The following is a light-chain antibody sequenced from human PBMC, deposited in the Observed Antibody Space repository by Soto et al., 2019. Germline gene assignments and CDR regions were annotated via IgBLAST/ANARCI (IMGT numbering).Light chain of an antibody. J-gene: IGKJ5*01. CDR2: GAS. CDR1: QTVSSY. Sequence: EIVLTQSPVTLSLSPGERATLSCRASQTVSSYLAWYQQKPGQAPRLLIYGASTRATGIPARFSGSGSGTEFTLTISNLQSEDFAVYFCQQYHNWPPITFGQGTRLEIK. CDR3: QQYHNWPPIT. V-gene: IGKV3D-15*01.